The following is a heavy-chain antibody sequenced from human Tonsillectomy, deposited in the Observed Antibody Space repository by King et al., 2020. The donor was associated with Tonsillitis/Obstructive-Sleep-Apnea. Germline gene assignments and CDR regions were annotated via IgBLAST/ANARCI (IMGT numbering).Heavy chain of an antibody. V-gene: IGHV4-31*01. CDR3: ARGIEDYGDDYYYYYYMDV. J-gene: IGHJ6*03. CDR2: IYYSGST. D-gene: IGHD4-17*01. Sequence: QLQESGPGLVKPSQTLSLTCTVSGGSISSGGYYWSWIRQHPGKGLEWIGYIYYSGSTYYNPSLKSLDTISVDTSKNQFSLKLSSVTAADTAVYYCARGIEDYGDDYYYYYYMDVWGKGTTVTVSS. CDR1: GGSISSGGYY.